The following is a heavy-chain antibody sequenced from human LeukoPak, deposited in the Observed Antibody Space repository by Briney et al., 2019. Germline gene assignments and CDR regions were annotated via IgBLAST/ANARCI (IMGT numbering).Heavy chain of an antibody. V-gene: IGHV1-2*02. CDR3: VRSSYDSSLRFDDY. D-gene: IGHD3-22*01. J-gene: IGHJ4*02. Sequence: ASVKVSCKASGYTFTGYYMHWVRQAPGQGLEWMGWINPNSGGTNYAQKFQGRVTMTRDTSISTAYMELSRLRSDDTAVYYCVRSSYDSSLRFDDYWGQGTLVTVSS. CDR1: GYTFTGYY. CDR2: INPNSGGT.